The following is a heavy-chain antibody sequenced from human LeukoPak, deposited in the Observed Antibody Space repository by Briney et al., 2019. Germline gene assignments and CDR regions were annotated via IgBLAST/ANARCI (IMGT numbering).Heavy chain of an antibody. CDR1: GFTFSSYW. V-gene: IGHV3-7*01. CDR2: IKQDGSEK. Sequence: GGSLRLPCAASGFTFSSYWMSWVRQAPGKGLEWVANIKQDGSEKYYVDSVKGRFTISRDNAKNSLYLQMNSLRAEDTAVYYCASLYGDFVVPAFDIWGQGTMVTVSS. D-gene: IGHD4-17*01. CDR3: ASLYGDFVVPAFDI. J-gene: IGHJ3*02.